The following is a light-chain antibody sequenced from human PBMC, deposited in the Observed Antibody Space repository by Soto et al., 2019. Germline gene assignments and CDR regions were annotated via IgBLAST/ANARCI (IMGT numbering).Light chain of an antibody. CDR1: QSVSSN. J-gene: IGKJ1*01. V-gene: IGKV3-15*01. CDR2: DAS. CDR3: QQYNSYSRT. Sequence: EIVMTQSPATLSVSPGERATLACRASQSVSSNLAWYQQKPGQAPRLLIYDASTRATGIPARFSGSGSGTEFTLTISSLQPDDFVTYYCQQYNSYSRTFGQGTKVDIK.